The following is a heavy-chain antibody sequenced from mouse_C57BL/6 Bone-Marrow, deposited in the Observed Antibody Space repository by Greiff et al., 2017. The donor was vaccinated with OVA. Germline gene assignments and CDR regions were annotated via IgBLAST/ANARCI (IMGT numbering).Heavy chain of an antibody. V-gene: IGHV14-1*01. J-gene: IGHJ3*01. CDR2: IDPEDGDT. CDR3: TTLYYYGPWFAY. D-gene: IGHD1-1*01. Sequence: EVQLQQSGAELVRPGASVKLSCTASGFNIKDYYMHWVKQRPEQGLEWIGRIDPEDGDTGYAPQFQGKATMTADTSSNTAYLQLRSLTSEDTAVYYCTTLYYYGPWFAYWGQGTLVTVSA. CDR1: GFNIKDYY.